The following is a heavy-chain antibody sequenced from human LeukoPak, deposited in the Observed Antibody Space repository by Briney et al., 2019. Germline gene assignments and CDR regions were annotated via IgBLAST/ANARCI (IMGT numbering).Heavy chain of an antibody. D-gene: IGHD2-21*02. V-gene: IGHV4-4*07. CDR3: ARGFMTAIFAFDI. Sequence: SATPSLTCTVSGDCISDYYWRWIRQPAGKGLELIGRIYTNGITNYNPSLKSRVTTSVDTSKNQLSLRLSSVTAADTAVYYCARGFMTAIFAFDIWGQGTMGTVSS. CDR2: IYTNGIT. CDR1: GDCISDYY. J-gene: IGHJ3*02.